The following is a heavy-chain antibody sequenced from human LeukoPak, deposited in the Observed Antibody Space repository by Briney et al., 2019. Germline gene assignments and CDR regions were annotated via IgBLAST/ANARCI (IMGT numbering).Heavy chain of an antibody. V-gene: IGHV3-48*01. J-gene: IGHJ4*02. CDR1: GFTFSPYA. CDR2: ISSSSTI. Sequence: PGGSLRLSCAASGFTFSPYAMNWVRQAPGKGLEWVSYISSSSTIYYADSVKGRFTISRDNAKNSLYLQMSSLRAEDTAVYYCARGGYPDYWGQGTLVTVSS. D-gene: IGHD5-18*01. CDR3: ARGGYPDY.